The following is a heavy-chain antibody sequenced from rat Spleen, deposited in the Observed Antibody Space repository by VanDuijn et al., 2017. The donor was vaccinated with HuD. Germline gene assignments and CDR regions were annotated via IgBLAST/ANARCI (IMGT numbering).Heavy chain of an antibody. CDR2: ISYDSGST. Sequence: EVQLVESGGGLVQPGRSLKLSCEASGFTFSDHNMAWVRQAPRKGMEWVATISYDSGSTYYRDSVKGRFTISRDNAKSTLYLQMDSLRSEGTATYYCAREAGIPFHYFDYWGQGVMVTVSS. CDR1: GFTFSDHN. J-gene: IGHJ2*01. D-gene: IGHD1-4*01. CDR3: AREAGIPFHYFDY. V-gene: IGHV5-7*01.